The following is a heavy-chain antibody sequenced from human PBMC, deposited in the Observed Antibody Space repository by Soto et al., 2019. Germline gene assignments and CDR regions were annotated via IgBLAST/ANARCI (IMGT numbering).Heavy chain of an antibody. J-gene: IGHJ3*01. Sequence: EVQLLESGGALVRPGGSLRLSCAASGFTFSNYAMTWVRQPPGMGLEWVSVISGSGGSADYADSVQGRFTISRDNSKHTMYLRMNILRAEDTAIYFCVREGSGWYSRGSFDVWGRGTMVTVSS. D-gene: IGHD6-19*01. CDR2: ISGSGGSA. CDR1: GFTFSNYA. V-gene: IGHV3-23*01. CDR3: VREGSGWYSRGSFDV.